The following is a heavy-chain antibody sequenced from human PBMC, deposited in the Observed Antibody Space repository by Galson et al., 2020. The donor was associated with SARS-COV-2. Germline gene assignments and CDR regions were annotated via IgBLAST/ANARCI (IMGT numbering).Heavy chain of an antibody. CDR1: GFTFSSYG. J-gene: IGHJ6*02. CDR3: AKDNGNQRLRGRDV. Sequence: GGSLRLSCAASGFTFSSYGMHWVRQAPGKGLEWVTFIRYDGSNKYYADSVKGRFTISRDNSKNTLYLQMNSLGVEDTAGYYCAKDNGNQRLRGRDVWGQGTTVTVSS. V-gene: IGHV3-30*02. CDR2: IRYDGSNK. D-gene: IGHD2-2*01.